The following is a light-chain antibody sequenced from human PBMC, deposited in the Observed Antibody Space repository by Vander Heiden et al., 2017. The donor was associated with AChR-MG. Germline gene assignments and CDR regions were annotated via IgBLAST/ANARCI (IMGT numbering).Light chain of an antibody. CDR3: QRYGGSQGYI. V-gene: IGKV3-20*01. J-gene: IGKJ2*01. CDR2: GAS. CDR1: QSDSYNS. Sequence: EIVLTQSPGTLSLSPGERATLSCRASQSDSYNSLVWYQQKPGQAPRLLIYGASSRATGIPDRFSGTGYGTEFTLTVTRMEPEDFAVYYCQRYGGSQGYIYGPGTKLEL.